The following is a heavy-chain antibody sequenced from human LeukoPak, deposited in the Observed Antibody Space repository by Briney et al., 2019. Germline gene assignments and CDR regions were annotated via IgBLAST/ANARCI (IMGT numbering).Heavy chain of an antibody. D-gene: IGHD2-2*01. Sequence: SETLSLTCTVSGGSISSGSYCWSWIRQPAGKGLEWIGRIYTSGSTNYNPSLKSRVTISVDTSKNQFSLKLSSVTAADTAVYYCARSGKYCSSTSCYRKFDYWGQGTLVTVSS. CDR1: GGSISSGSYC. V-gene: IGHV4-61*02. CDR3: ARSGKYCSSTSCYRKFDY. CDR2: IYTSGST. J-gene: IGHJ4*02.